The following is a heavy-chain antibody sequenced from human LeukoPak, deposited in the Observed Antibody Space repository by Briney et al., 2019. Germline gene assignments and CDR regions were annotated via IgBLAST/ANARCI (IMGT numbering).Heavy chain of an antibody. CDR1: GGSISSGSYC. V-gene: IGHV4-61*02. Sequence: SETLSLTCTVSGGSISSGSYCWSWIRQPAGKGLEWIGRIYTSGSTNYNPSLKSRVTISVDTSKNQFSLKLSSVTAADTAVYYCARTGYSSGWYDYYYYYMDVWGKGTTVTVSS. CDR3: ARTGYSSGWYDYYYYYMDV. CDR2: IYTSGST. D-gene: IGHD6-19*01. J-gene: IGHJ6*03.